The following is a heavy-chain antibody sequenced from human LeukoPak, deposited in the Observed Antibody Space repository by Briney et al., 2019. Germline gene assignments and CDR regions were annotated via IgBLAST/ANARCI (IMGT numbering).Heavy chain of an antibody. V-gene: IGHV4-59*01. D-gene: IGHD3-22*01. CDR2: IHYSGDT. J-gene: IGHJ4*02. CDR1: GGSISSYY. Sequence: KTSETLSLTCSVSGGSISSYYWNWIRQPPGKGVEWIGYIHYSGDTNYNPSLKSRVTISADTPKNQFSLKLSSVTAADTAVYYCARSPSGYYDSSGSDYWGQGTLVTVSS. CDR3: ARSPSGYYDSSGSDY.